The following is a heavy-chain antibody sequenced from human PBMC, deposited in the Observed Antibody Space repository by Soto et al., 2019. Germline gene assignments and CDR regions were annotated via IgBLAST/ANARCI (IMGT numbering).Heavy chain of an antibody. CDR2: ISYDGSNK. D-gene: IGHD3-16*01. Sequence: QVQLVESGGGVVQPGRSLRLSCAASGFTFSSYGMHWVRQAPGKRLEWVAVISYDGSNKYYADSVKGRFTISRDNSKNALYLQMTSLRGEDTAVYYCAKKYYDYVWGVGDWGQGTLVTVSS. CDR1: GFTFSSYG. V-gene: IGHV3-30*18. CDR3: AKKYYDYVWGVGD. J-gene: IGHJ4*02.